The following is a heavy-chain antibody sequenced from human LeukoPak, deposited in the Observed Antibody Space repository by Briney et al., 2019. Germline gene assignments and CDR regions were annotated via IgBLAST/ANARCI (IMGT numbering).Heavy chain of an antibody. CDR1: GGSISSYY. J-gene: IGHJ5*02. Sequence: SETLSLTCTVSGGSISSYYWSWIRQPPGKGVEWIGYIYHSGSTNYNPSLKSRVTISVDTSKNQFSLKLSSVTAADTAVYYCARGEDIVVVPAAQAWFDPWGQGTLVTVSS. V-gene: IGHV4-59*01. CDR3: ARGEDIVVVPAAQAWFDP. D-gene: IGHD2-2*01. CDR2: IYHSGST.